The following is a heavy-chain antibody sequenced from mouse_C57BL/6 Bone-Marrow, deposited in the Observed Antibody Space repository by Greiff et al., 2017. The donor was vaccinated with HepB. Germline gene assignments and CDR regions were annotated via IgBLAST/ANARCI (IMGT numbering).Heavy chain of an antibody. J-gene: IGHJ4*01. D-gene: IGHD1-1*01. CDR2: IWSGGSI. CDR3: ARTTVVGVYAMDY. CDR1: GFSLTSYG. Sequence: QVQLKESGPGLVQPSQSLSITCTVSGFSLTSYGVHWVRQSPGKGLEWLGVIWSGGSIDYNADFIYSLSISKDNSKGQVFFKMNRLQADDTAIYYCARTTVVGVYAMDYWGQGTSVTVSS. V-gene: IGHV2-2*01.